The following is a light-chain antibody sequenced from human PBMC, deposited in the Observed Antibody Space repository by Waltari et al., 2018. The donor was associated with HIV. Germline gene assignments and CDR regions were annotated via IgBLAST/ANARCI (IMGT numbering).Light chain of an antibody. CDR3: LQSDKWPRT. CDR1: QSVSSS. CDR2: GAS. J-gene: IGKJ1*01. Sequence: VLLTQSPATLSVSPGERVTLSCRASQSVSSSLAWYQLKPGQAPRLLIYGASTRASGVPARFTATGSGTQFTLTVSNLQSDDFAPYFCLQSDKWPRTFGQGTKLEIK. V-gene: IGKV3-15*01.